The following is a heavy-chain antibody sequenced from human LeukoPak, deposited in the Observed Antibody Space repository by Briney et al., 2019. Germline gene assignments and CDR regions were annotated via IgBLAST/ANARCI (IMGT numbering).Heavy chain of an antibody. CDR2: ISSSSSHM. V-gene: IGHV3-21*01. J-gene: IGHJ1*01. CDR1: GFTFNSYS. D-gene: IGHD1-26*01. CDR3: VRDSGSSYGYYFLH. Sequence: GGSLRLSCAASGFTFNSYSMYWVRQAPGKGLEWVSSISSSSSHMFYADSVKGRFSISRDNAKNSLYLQMNSVRAEDTAVYYCVRDSGSSYGYYFLHWGQGALVTVSS.